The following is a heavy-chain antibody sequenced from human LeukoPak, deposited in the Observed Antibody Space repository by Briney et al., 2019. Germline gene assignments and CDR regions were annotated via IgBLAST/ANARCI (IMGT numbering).Heavy chain of an antibody. V-gene: IGHV4-31*03. D-gene: IGHD3-10*01. CDR1: GGSISSGGYY. CDR3: AREGYFGSGSYFP. CDR2: IYYSGST. Sequence: SETLSLTCTVSGGSISSGGYYWSWIRQHPGKGLEWIGYIYYSGSTYYNPSLKSRVTISVDTSMNQFSLKLSSVTAADTAVYYCAREGYFGSGSYFPWGQGTLVTVSS. J-gene: IGHJ5*02.